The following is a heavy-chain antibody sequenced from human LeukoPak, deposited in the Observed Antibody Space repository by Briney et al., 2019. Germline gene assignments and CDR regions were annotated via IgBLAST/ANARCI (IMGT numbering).Heavy chain of an antibody. D-gene: IGHD6-13*01. Sequence: ASVKVSCKASGGTFSSYAISWVRQAPGQGLEWMGWISAYNGNTNYAQKLQGRVTMTTDTSTSTAYMELRSLRSDDTAVYYCAGPSSSWSEYFQHWGQGTLVTVSS. J-gene: IGHJ1*01. CDR1: GGTFSSYA. CDR2: ISAYNGNT. CDR3: AGPSSSWSEYFQH. V-gene: IGHV1-18*01.